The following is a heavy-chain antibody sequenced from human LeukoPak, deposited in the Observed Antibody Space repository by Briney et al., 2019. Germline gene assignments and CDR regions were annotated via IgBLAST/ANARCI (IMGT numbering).Heavy chain of an antibody. CDR1: GFTFSSYW. D-gene: IGHD6-13*01. Sequence: GRSLRLSCAASGFTFSSYWMSWVRQAPGKGLEWVANIKQDGSEKYYVDSVKGRFTISRDNAKNSLYLQMNSLRAEDTAVYYCARAEQQLVLGDWYFDLWGRGTLVTVSS. CDR2: IKQDGSEK. V-gene: IGHV3-7*01. J-gene: IGHJ2*01. CDR3: ARAEQQLVLGDWYFDL.